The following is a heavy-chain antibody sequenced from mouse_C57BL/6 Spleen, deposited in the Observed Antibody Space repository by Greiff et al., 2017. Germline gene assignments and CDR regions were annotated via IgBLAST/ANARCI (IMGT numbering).Heavy chain of an antibody. J-gene: IGHJ2*01. D-gene: IGHD1-1*01. CDR1: GFTFTAYY. V-gene: IGHV7-3*01. Sequence: EVKLMESGGGLVQPGGSLSLSCAASGFTFTAYYMSWVRQPPGKALEWLGFIRNKANGYTTEYSASVKGRFTISRDNSQSILYLQMNALRAEDSATYYCARYKDYGTLFDYWGQGTTLTVSS. CDR3: ARYKDYGTLFDY. CDR2: IRNKANGYTT.